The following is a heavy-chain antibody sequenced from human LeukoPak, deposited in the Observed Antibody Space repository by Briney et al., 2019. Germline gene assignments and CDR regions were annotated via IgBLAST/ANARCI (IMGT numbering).Heavy chain of an antibody. Sequence: PSETLSLTCTVSGGSISSYFWIWIRQPPGKGLEWIGYIYYSGNTNSNPSLKSRVTISLDTSKNQFSLKLSSVTAADTAVYYCARGPPPDFDYWGRGTLVTVSS. CDR3: ARGPPPDFDY. J-gene: IGHJ4*02. CDR2: IYYSGNT. V-gene: IGHV4-59*12. CDR1: GGSISSYF.